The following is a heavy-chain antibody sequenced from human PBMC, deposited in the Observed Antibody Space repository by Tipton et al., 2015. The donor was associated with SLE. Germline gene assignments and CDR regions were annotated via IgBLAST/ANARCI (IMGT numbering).Heavy chain of an antibody. D-gene: IGHD3-10*01. Sequence: SLRLSCAASGFTFRNYWMNWVRQAPGKGLEWVALISYDGSNKYYADSVKGRFTISRDNSKNTLYLQMSSLRAEDTALYYCARLMDYYFGSGIYSIYFDSWGQGTPVTVSS. CDR3: ARLMDYYFGSGIYSIYFDS. V-gene: IGHV3-30*14. J-gene: IGHJ4*01. CDR1: GFTFRNYW. CDR2: ISYDGSNK.